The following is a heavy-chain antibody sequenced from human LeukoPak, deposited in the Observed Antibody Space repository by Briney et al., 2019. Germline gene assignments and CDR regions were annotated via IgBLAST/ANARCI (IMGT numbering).Heavy chain of an antibody. J-gene: IGHJ4*02. CDR2: INPNSGGT. D-gene: IGHD1-26*01. V-gene: IGHV1-2*06. CDR3: ARYITVGATYQHFDY. CDR1: GYTFTGCY. Sequence: ASVKVSCKASGYTFTGCYMHWVRQAPGQGLEWTGRINPNSGGTNYAQKFQGRVTMTRDTSISSAYMELSRLRSDDTAVYYCARYITVGATYQHFDYWGQETLVTVSS.